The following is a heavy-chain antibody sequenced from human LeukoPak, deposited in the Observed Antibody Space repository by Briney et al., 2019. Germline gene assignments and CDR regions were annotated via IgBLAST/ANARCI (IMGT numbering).Heavy chain of an antibody. CDR2: ISGSGGST. V-gene: IGHV3-23*01. J-gene: IGHJ4*02. Sequence: PGGSLRLSCEASGFTFSSYAMSWVRQAPGKGLEWVSAISGSGGSTYYADSVKGRFTISRDNSKNTLYLQMNSLRAKDTAVYYCAKRYCSSTSCSFFDYWGQGTLVTVSS. D-gene: IGHD2-2*01. CDR1: GFTFSSYA. CDR3: AKRYCSSTSCSFFDY.